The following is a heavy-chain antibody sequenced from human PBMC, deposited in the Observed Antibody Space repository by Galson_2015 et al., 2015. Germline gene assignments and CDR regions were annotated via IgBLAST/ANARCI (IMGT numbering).Heavy chain of an antibody. Sequence: SLRLSCAVSGFTFSNYWMHWVRQVPGKGLVWVSRISSDGTTTRYADSVKGRFTISGDNAKNTLYLQMNRLRAEDTAVYFCAANLFDHWGQGTLVTVSS. J-gene: IGHJ4*02. D-gene: IGHD2-8*01. CDR3: AANLFDH. CDR1: GFTFSNYW. V-gene: IGHV3-74*01. CDR2: ISSDGTTT.